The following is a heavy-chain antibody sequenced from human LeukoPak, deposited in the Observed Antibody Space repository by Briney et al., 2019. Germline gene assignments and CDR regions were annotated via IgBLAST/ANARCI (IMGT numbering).Heavy chain of an antibody. D-gene: IGHD6-19*01. V-gene: IGHV3-33*06. Sequence: PGGSLRLSCAASGFTFSNYGMHWVRQAPGKGLEWLAIIWYDGATQYYIDSVRGRFTISRDNSKNTLYLQMDSLRAEDTAVYYCAKRGAVAGTLSYYAMDVWGQGTTVTVS. CDR3: AKRGAVAGTLSYYAMDV. J-gene: IGHJ6*02. CDR2: IWYDGATQ. CDR1: GFTFSNYG.